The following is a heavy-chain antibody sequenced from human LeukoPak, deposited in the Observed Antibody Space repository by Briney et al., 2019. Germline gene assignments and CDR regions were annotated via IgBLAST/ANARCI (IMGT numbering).Heavy chain of an antibody. V-gene: IGHV3-30*18. CDR1: GFTFSSYG. CDR2: ISYDGSNK. CDR3: AKGQWAVAGADYFDY. D-gene: IGHD6-19*01. Sequence: GRSLRLSCAASGFTFSSYGMHWVRQAPGKGLEWVAVISYDGSNKYYADSVKGRFTISRDNSKNTLYLQMNSLSAEDTAVYYCAKGQWAVAGADYFDYWGQGTLVTVSS. J-gene: IGHJ4*02.